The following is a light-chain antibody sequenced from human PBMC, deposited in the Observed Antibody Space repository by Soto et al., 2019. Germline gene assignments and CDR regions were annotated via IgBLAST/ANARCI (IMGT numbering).Light chain of an antibody. Sequence: TQPASVSGPPGHTITISCTGTSSYVGSYNLVSWYQQHPGKAPKLMIYEGSKRPSGVSNRFSGSKSGNTASLTISGLQAEDEADYYCCSYAGSSLYVFGTGTKVTVL. CDR2: EGS. CDR3: CSYAGSSLYV. J-gene: IGLJ1*01. CDR1: SSYVGSYNL. V-gene: IGLV2-23*01.